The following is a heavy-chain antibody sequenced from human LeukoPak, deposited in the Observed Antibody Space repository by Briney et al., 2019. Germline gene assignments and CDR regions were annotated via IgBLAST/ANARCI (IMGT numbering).Heavy chain of an antibody. CDR3: AQDSIKYSSRWSLDY. J-gene: IGHJ4*02. CDR2: ISGGGGST. CDR1: GFTFSSYA. Sequence: GGSLRLSCAASGFTFSSYAMSWVRQAPGKGLEWVSAISGGGGSTYYADSVKGRFTISRDNSKNTLYLQMNSLRAEDTGLYYCAQDSIKYSSRWSLDYWGQGTLVTVSS. D-gene: IGHD6-13*01. V-gene: IGHV3-23*01.